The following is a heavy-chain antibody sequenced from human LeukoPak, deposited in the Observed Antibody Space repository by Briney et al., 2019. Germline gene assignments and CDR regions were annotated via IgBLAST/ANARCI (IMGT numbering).Heavy chain of an antibody. V-gene: IGHV1-2*02. D-gene: IGHD1-26*01. J-gene: IGHJ6*02. Sequence: ASVKVSCKASGYTFTGYYMHWARQAPGQGLEWMGWINPNSGGTNYARKFQGRVTMTRDTSISTAYMELSRLRSDDTAVYYCARVGWELLIDYYYGMDVWGQGTTVTVSS. CDR3: ARVGWELLIDYYYGMDV. CDR1: GYTFTGYY. CDR2: INPNSGGT.